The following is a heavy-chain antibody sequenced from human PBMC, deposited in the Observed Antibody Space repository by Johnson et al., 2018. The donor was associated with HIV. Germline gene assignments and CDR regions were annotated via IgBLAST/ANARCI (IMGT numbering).Heavy chain of an antibody. D-gene: IGHD3-10*01. V-gene: IGHV3-23*04. CDR1: GFTFDDYG. J-gene: IGHJ3*02. CDR2: ISGSGGST. CDR3: AKDREYYGSGSFYAFDI. Sequence: VQVVESGGSVVRPGGSLRLSCAASGFTFDDYGMSWVRQAPGKGLEWVSAISGSGGSTYYADSVKGGFTISRDNSKNTLYLQMNSLRAEDTAVYYCAKDREYYGSGSFYAFDIWGQGTMVTVSS.